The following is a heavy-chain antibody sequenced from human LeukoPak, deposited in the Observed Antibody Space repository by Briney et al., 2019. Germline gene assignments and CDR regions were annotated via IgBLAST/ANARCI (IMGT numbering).Heavy chain of an antibody. CDR1: GFSVGNTY. V-gene: IGHV3-53*01. Sequence: GGSVRLSGAASGFSVGNTYMSGVRQAPGKGLEWVSVTYRGASGASTYYAVKGRFTISRHNAKNTLYLQMSSLRAEDTAVYFCARSAARLRYYYAMDVWGQGTTVTVCS. D-gene: IGHD6-6*01. CDR2: TYRGASG. J-gene: IGHJ6*02. CDR3: ARSAARLRYYYAMDV.